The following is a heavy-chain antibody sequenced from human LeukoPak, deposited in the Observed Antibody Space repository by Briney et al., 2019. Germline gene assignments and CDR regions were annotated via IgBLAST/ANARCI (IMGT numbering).Heavy chain of an antibody. CDR2: INWNGGST. CDR3: ARANTRWLQEGAWYFDL. J-gene: IGHJ2*01. Sequence: GGSLRLSCAASGFTFDDYGMSWVRQAPGKGLEWVSGINWNGGSTGYADSVKGRFTISRDNAKNSLYLQMNSLRAEDTALYHCARANTRWLQEGAWYFDLWGRGTLVTVSS. D-gene: IGHD5-24*01. V-gene: IGHV3-20*01. CDR1: GFTFDDYG.